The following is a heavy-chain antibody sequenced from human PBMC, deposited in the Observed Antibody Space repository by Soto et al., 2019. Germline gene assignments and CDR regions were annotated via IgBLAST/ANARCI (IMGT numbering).Heavy chain of an antibody. CDR2: IWYDGSNK. CDR1: GFTFSYYG. V-gene: IGHV3-33*01. D-gene: IGHD6-19*01. Sequence: GGSLRLSCAASGFTFSYYGMHWVRQAPGKGLEWVAVIWYDGSNKYYLDSVKGRFTISRDNSKNTVSLQMDSLRGEDTAVYYCARSKSPRAVAGRLFHLDYYYYMDVWGKGTTVTVSS. CDR3: ARSKSPRAVAGRLFHLDYYYYMDV. J-gene: IGHJ6*03.